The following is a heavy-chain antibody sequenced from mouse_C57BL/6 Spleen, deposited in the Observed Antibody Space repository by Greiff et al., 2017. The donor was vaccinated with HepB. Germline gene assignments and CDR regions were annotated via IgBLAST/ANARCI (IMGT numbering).Heavy chain of an antibody. CDR1: GYSFTGYY. J-gene: IGHJ1*03. D-gene: IGHD2-3*01. Sequence: EVQLQQSGPELVKPGASVKISCKASGYSFTGYYMNWVKQSPEKSLEWIGEINPSTGGTTYNQKFKAKATLTVDKSSSTAYMQLKSLTSEDSAVYYCARENDGYNDWYFDFWGTGTTVTVSS. V-gene: IGHV1-42*01. CDR3: ARENDGYNDWYFDF. CDR2: INPSTGGT.